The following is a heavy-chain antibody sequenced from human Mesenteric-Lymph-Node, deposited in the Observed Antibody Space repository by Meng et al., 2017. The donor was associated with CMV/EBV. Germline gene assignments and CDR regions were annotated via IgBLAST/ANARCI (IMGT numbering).Heavy chain of an antibody. CDR2: IYYSGST. J-gene: IGHJ6*02. V-gene: IGHV4-59*12. CDR3: ARSSYYGMDV. CDR1: GGSINSYY. Sequence: SETLSLTCTVSGGSINSYYWSWIRQPPGKGLEWIGYIYYSGSTNYNPSLKSRVTISVDKSKNQFSLKLSSVTAADTAVYYCARSSYYGMDVWGQGTTVTVSS.